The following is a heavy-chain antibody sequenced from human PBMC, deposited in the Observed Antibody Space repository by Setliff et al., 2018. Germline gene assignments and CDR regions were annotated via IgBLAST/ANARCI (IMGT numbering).Heavy chain of an antibody. CDR2: IFYNGMA. J-gene: IGHJ6*03. Sequence: SETLSLTCAVSGASIRNNYYWGWIRQSPGTGLEWIGSIFYNGMAYYNPSLKSRVTMSVDTSKNQFSLNLTSVTAADTAVYYCARTGTYRYFDYMDVWGKGTTVTVSS. CDR3: ARTGTYRYFDYMDV. D-gene: IGHD1-1*01. V-gene: IGHV4-39*01. CDR1: GASIRNNYY.